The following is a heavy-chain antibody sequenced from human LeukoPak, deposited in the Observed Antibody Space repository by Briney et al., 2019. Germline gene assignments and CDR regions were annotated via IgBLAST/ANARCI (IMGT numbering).Heavy chain of an antibody. CDR3: ARGPSIQLWTYWYFDL. J-gene: IGHJ2*01. V-gene: IGHV1-2*04. CDR2: INPNSGGT. D-gene: IGHD5-18*01. Sequence: GASVKVSCKASGYTFTGYYMHWVRQAPGQGLEWMGWINPNSGGTNYAQKFQGWVTMTRDTSISTAYMELSSLRSEDTAVYYCARGPSIQLWTYWYFDLWGRGTLVTVSS. CDR1: GYTFTGYY.